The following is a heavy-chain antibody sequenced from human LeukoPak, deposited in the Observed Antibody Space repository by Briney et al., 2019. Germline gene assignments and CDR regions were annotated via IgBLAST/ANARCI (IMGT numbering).Heavy chain of an antibody. Sequence: SETLSLTCTVSGGSISSYYWSWIRQPPGKGLEWIGYIYYSGSTNYNPSPKSRVTISVDTSKNQFSLKLSSVTAADTAVYYCARDKKDYFDYWGQGTLVTVSS. J-gene: IGHJ4*02. V-gene: IGHV4-59*01. CDR3: ARDKKDYFDY. CDR2: IYYSGST. CDR1: GGSISSYY.